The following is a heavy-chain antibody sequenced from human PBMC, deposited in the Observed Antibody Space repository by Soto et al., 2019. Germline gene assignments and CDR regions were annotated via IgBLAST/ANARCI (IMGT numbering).Heavy chain of an antibody. V-gene: IGHV4-61*01. D-gene: IGHD3-10*01. Sequence: PSETLSLTCTVSGGSVSSGSYYWSWIRQPPGEGLEWIGYIYYSGSTNYNPSLKSRVTISVDTSKNQFSLKLSSVTAADTAVYYCARGLLSGSPVTTEYYYDFWGQRTSVIVSS. J-gene: IGHJ4*02. CDR3: ARGLLSGSPVTTEYYYDF. CDR2: IYYSGST. CDR1: GGSVSSGSYY.